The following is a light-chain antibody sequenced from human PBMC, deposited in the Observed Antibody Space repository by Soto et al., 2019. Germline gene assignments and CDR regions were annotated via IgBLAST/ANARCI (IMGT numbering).Light chain of an antibody. CDR3: QQYASSPLT. Sequence: ESVLTQSPGTLSLSPGERATLSCRASQSVSSNYLAWYQQKPGQAPRLLIYGASTRASGIPARFSGSGSGTDFTLTISSLEPEDFAVYFCQQYASSPLTFGGGTRLEIK. V-gene: IGKV3-20*01. CDR1: QSVSSNY. J-gene: IGKJ5*01. CDR2: GAS.